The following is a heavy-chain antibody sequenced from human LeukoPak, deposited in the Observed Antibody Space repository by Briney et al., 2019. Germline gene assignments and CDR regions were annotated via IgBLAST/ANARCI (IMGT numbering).Heavy chain of an antibody. V-gene: IGHV4-34*01. CDR1: GGSFSGYY. J-gene: IGHJ3*02. D-gene: IGHD6-13*01. CDR3: ARVTAAGTWAFDI. CDR2: INHSGST. Sequence: PSETLSLTCAVYGGSFSGYYWSWIRQPPGKGLEWIGEINHSGSTNYNPSLRSRVTISVDTSKNQFSLKLSSVTAADTAVYYCARVTAAGTWAFDIWGQGTTVTVSS.